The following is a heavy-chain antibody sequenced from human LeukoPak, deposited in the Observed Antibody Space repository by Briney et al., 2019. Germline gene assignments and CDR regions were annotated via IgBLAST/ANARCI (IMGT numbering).Heavy chain of an antibody. CDR2: ISSSSSYI. CDR3: ARGSSGSYYNEANWFDP. J-gene: IGHJ5*02. Sequence: GGSLRLSCAASGFTFSSYSMNWVRQAPGKGLEWVSSISSSSSYIYYADSVKGRFTISRDNAKNSLYLQMNSLRAEDTAVYYCARGSSGSYYNEANWFDPWGQGTLVTVSS. CDR1: GFTFSSYS. D-gene: IGHD3-10*01. V-gene: IGHV3-21*01.